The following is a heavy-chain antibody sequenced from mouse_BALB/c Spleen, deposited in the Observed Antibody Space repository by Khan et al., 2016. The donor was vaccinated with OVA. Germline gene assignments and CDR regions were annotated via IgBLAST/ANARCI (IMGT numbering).Heavy chain of an antibody. V-gene: IGHV5-9-3*01. CDR2: ISSGGSYT. J-gene: IGHJ2*01. CDR3: ARQGGIYDGPFDY. Sequence: EVELVESGGGLVKPGGSLKLSCAASGFTFSSYAMSWVRQTPEKRLEWVATISSGGSYTYYPASVKGRFTISRDNAKNTLYLQMSSLRSEDTAMYYCARQGGIYDGPFDYWGQGTTLTVSS. CDR1: GFTFSSYA. D-gene: IGHD2-3*01.